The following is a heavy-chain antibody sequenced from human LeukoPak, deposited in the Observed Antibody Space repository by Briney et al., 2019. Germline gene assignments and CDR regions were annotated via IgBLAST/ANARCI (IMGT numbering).Heavy chain of an antibody. CDR3: AELGITMIGGV. Sequence: QSRGSLRLSCAASGFTFSSYEMIWVRQAPGKGLEWVSYISSSGSTIYYADSVKGRFTISRDNAKNSLYLQMNSLRAEDTAVYYCAELGITMIGGVWGKGTTVTISS. D-gene: IGHD3-10*02. V-gene: IGHV3-48*03. CDR1: GFTFSSYE. J-gene: IGHJ6*04. CDR2: ISSSGSTI.